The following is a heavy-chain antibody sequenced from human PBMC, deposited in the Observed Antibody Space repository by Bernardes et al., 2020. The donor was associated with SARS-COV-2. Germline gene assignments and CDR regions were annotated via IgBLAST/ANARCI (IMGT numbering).Heavy chain of an antibody. CDR1: GASIHSGNYY. D-gene: IGHD3-16*01. V-gene: IGHV4-61*02. Sequence: SDTLTSTCTVSGASIHSGNYYWTWIRQPAGKGLEWIGRIFTTGSTYYNPSLKSRVTISLDTSKNQVSLKLSSVTAADTAVYYCARVGGTENWFDPWGQGTLVSVSS. CDR2: IFTTGST. J-gene: IGHJ5*02. CDR3: ARVGGTENWFDP.